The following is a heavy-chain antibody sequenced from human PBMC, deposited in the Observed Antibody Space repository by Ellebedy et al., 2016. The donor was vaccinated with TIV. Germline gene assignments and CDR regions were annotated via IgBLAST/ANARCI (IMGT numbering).Heavy chain of an antibody. CDR3: ARNRTTLTASYWFFDL. J-gene: IGHJ2*01. CDR1: GGSISKSNY. Sequence: MPSETLSLTCTVSGGSISKSNYWAWIRQPPGKGLEWIGSIYYGGSTYYNPSLTSRVTMSLDTSQHHFSLKLTSVTAADTAVYYCARNRTTLTASYWFFDLWGRGSLVTVSS. CDR2: IYYGGST. D-gene: IGHD2-21*02. V-gene: IGHV4-39*07.